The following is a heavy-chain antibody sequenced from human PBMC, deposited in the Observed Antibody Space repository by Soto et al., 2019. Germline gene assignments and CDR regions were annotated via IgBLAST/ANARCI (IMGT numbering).Heavy chain of an antibody. V-gene: IGHV3-33*01. CDR2: LWYDGNNK. CDR3: TLSSGYYYFDD. J-gene: IGHJ4*02. CDR1: GFTFSNYG. Sequence: QVQLVESGGGVVQPGRSLRLSCAASGFTFSNYGMHWVRQAPGKGLEWVAVLWYDGNNKHYADSVKGRFTISRDNSKNPLYLQMNSLRAADTAVYYCTLSSGYYYFDDWGQGTLVTGSS. D-gene: IGHD3-3*01.